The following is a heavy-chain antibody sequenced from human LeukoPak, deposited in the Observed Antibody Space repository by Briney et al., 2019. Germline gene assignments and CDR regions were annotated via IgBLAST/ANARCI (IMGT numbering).Heavy chain of an antibody. D-gene: IGHD6-13*01. CDR1: GGSISSSSYY. J-gene: IGHJ5*02. V-gene: IGHV4-39*01. CDR3: SRRLAAAGTWFDP. Sequence: SETLSLTCTVSGGSISSSSYYWGWIRQPPGKGLEWIGSIYYSGSTYYNPSLKSRVTISVDTSKNQFSLQLNSVTPEDTAVYYCSRRLAAAGTWFDPWGQGTLVTVSS. CDR2: IYYSGST.